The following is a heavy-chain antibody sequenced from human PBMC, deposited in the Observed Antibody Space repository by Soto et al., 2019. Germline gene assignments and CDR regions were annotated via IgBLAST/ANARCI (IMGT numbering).Heavy chain of an antibody. D-gene: IGHD1-26*01. J-gene: IGHJ6*02. CDR3: AKDLGGSYHEKFHYSGVDV. CDR1: GFSFSYFG. V-gene: IGHV3-30*18. CDR2: VSYEGSNK. Sequence: GGSLRLSCAASGFSFSYFGIHWVRQAPGKGLEWVAVVSYEGSNKYYADSVKGRFTVSRDNSKNTLYLQMNSLRAEDTAVYFCAKDLGGSYHEKFHYSGVDVWGLGTTVTVSS.